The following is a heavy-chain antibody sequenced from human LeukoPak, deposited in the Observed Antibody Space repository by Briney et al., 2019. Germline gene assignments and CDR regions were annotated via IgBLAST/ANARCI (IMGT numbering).Heavy chain of an antibody. V-gene: IGHV1-24*01. D-gene: IGHD3-22*01. J-gene: IGHJ5*02. Sequence: ASLKVSCKVSGYILSEVSMYWGRDGPGKGLEWRGGFDPEDDERIYAQKFQGRVTMTEDTTTDTAYMELSSLRSDDTAVYYCAAERASGYYSPWGQGTLVTVSS. CDR2: FDPEDDER. CDR3: AAERASGYYSP. CDR1: GYILSEVS.